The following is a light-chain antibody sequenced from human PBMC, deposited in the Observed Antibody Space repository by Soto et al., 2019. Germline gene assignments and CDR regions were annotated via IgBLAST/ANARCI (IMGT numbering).Light chain of an antibody. CDR2: STS. V-gene: IGLV7-43*01. J-gene: IGLJ3*02. CDR1: TGAVTSGYY. Sequence: QAVVTQEPSLTVSPGGTVTLTCASSTGAVTSGYYANWFQQKPGQAPRALISSTSNKHSWTPARFLGSLLGGKAALTLSGVQPEDEAEYYCLLFYRDAWVFGGGTKLTVL. CDR3: LLFYRDAWV.